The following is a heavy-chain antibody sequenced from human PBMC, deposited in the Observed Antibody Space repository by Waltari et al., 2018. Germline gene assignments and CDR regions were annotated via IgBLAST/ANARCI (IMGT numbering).Heavy chain of an antibody. J-gene: IGHJ6*02. CDR3: ARSSCSGGSCYEGPYGMDV. V-gene: IGHV1-3*01. D-gene: IGHD2-15*01. CDR2: INAGNGNT. Sequence: VQSGAEVKKPGASVKVSCKASGYTFTSYAMHWVRQAPGQRLEWMGWINAGNGNTKYSQKFQGRVTITRDTSASTAYMELSSLRSEDTAVYYCARSSCSGGSCYEGPYGMDVWGQGTTVTVSS. CDR1: GYTFTSYA.